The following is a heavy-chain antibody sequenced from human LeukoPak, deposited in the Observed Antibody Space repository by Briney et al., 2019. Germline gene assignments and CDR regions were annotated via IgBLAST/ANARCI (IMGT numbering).Heavy chain of an antibody. V-gene: IGHV1-2*02. CDR1: GYTFTGYY. D-gene: IGHD6-13*01. J-gene: IGHJ6*03. Sequence: ASVKVSCKASGYTFTGYYMHWVRQAPGQGLEWMGWINPNSGGTNYAQKFQGRVTMTRDTSISTAYMELSRLRSDDTAVYYCARVLFSRGSSKPNKPRYYYYYMDVWGKGITVTISS. CDR3: ARVLFSRGSSKPNKPRYYYYYMDV. CDR2: INPNSGGT.